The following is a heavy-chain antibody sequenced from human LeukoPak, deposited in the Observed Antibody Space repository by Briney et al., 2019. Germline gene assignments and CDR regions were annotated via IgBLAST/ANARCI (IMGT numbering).Heavy chain of an antibody. Sequence: GGSLRLSCAASGFSFNNYAVTWVRQAPGKGPEWVSAIGGSGRSTFYSVSVKGRFTISRDSSKKTIYLQMDSLRVEDTAVYYCARGYCGRDTCLGAFDLWGQGTLVAVS. D-gene: IGHD2-21*01. CDR1: GFSFNNYA. V-gene: IGHV3-23*01. CDR2: IGGSGRST. J-gene: IGHJ3*01. CDR3: ARGYCGRDTCLGAFDL.